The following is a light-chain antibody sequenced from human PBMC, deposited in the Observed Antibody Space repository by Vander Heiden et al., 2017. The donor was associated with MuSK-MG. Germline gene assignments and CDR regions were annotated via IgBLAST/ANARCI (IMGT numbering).Light chain of an antibody. CDR1: SRNIGGYDY. J-gene: IGLJ1*01. CDR3: ASYTTTSALYV. Sequence: QSVLTQPASVSGSPGQSITISCSGTSRNIGGYDYVAWYQQSPGKAPKLLIYDVSNRPSGVSDRFSGSKSGNTASLTISGLHVDDEADYYCASYTTTSALYVFGSGTQVTVL. V-gene: IGLV2-14*01. CDR2: DVS.